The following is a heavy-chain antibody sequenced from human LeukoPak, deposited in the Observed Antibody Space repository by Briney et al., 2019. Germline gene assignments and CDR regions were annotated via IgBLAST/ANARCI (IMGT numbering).Heavy chain of an antibody. J-gene: IGHJ2*01. Sequence: PSETLSLTCAVYGGSFSGYYRSWIRQPPGKGLEWIGETNHSGSTNYNPSLKSRVTISVDTSKNQFSLKLSSVTAADTAVYYCARVPWLVRAHWYFDLWGRGTLVTVSS. CDR1: GGSFSGYY. CDR3: ARVPWLVRAHWYFDL. V-gene: IGHV4-34*01. CDR2: TNHSGST. D-gene: IGHD6-19*01.